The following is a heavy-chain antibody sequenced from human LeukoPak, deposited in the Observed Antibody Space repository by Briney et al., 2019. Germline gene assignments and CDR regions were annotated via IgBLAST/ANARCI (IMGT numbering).Heavy chain of an antibody. CDR3: ARDRDHFKWLLMDSYYCIDV. V-gene: IGHV1-3*01. Sequence: ASVTVSCKASGYTFTTYAMHWVRQAPGQRLEWMGWINAGNGNTKYSQKFQGRVTITRDTSASTAYMELSSLRSGDTAVYYCARDRDHFKWLLMDSYYCIDVGGKGPTVTVS. J-gene: IGHJ6*04. CDR1: GYTFTTYA. D-gene: IGHD3-9*01. CDR2: INAGNGNT.